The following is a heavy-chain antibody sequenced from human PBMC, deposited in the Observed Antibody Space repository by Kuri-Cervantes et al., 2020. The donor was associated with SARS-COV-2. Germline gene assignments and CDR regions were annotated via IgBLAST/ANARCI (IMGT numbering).Heavy chain of an antibody. CDR3: ARDYPYNHSILCLDY. CDR1: GGTFSSYA. V-gene: IGHV1-69*13. D-gene: IGHD3-10*02. Sequence: SVKVSCKASGGTFSSYAISWVRQAPGQGLEWMGGIIPIFGTANYAQKFQGRVTITAGESTSTAYMELSSLRSEDTAVYYCARDYPYNHSILCLDYWGQGTLVTVSS. CDR2: IIPIFGTA. J-gene: IGHJ4*02.